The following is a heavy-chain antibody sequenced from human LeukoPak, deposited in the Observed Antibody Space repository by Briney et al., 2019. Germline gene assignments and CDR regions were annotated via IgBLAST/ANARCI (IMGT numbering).Heavy chain of an antibody. CDR1: GFTFSNYN. J-gene: IGHJ6*03. Sequence: GGSLRLSSAASGFTFSNYNMNWVRQAPGKGLEWVSSITSTSTYIYYADSVKGRFTISRDNAKNSLYLQMNGLRVEDTAVYYCARDPYSGGYGAYYYYYMDLWGKGTTVTISS. CDR3: ARDPYSGGYGAYYYYYMDL. V-gene: IGHV3-21*01. D-gene: IGHD1-26*01. CDR2: ITSTSTYI.